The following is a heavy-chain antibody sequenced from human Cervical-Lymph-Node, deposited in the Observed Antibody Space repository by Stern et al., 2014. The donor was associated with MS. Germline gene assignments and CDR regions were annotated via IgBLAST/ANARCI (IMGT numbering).Heavy chain of an antibody. CDR3: ARTLRGSYRDPFDY. CDR1: GYSFTNYW. J-gene: IGHJ4*02. CDR2: ISPGDSDP. Sequence: VQLVESGAEVKKPGESLKISCQGSGYSFTNYWIGWLRQMPGKGLEWMGIISPGDSDPRYSPSFQGQVTISADKSISTAYLQWSSLTASDTAIYYCARTLRGSYRDPFDYWGQGTLVTVSS. D-gene: IGHD3-16*02. V-gene: IGHV5-51*03.